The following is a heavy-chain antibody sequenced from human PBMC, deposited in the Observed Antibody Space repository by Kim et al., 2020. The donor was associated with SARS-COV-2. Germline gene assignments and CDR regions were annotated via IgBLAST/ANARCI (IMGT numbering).Heavy chain of an antibody. CDR3: ARFSSSWDYYFDY. J-gene: IGHJ4*02. Sequence: YNPSLKSRVTISVDTSKNQFSLKLSSVTAADTAVYYCARFSSSWDYYFDYWGQGTLVTVSS. V-gene: IGHV4-34*01. D-gene: IGHD6-13*01.